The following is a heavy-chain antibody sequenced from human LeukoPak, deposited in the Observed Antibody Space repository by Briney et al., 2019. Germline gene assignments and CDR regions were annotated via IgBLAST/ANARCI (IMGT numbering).Heavy chain of an antibody. CDR2: IWYDGSNK. Sequence: PGRSLRLSCAASGFTFSSYGMHWVRQAPGKGLEWVAIIWYDGSNKYYADSVKGRFTISRDNAKNSLYLQMNSLRAEDTAVYYCASQDDSSGYYRPLDAFDIWGQGTMVTVSS. V-gene: IGHV3-33*03. J-gene: IGHJ3*02. CDR1: GFTFSSYG. D-gene: IGHD3-22*01. CDR3: ASQDDSSGYYRPLDAFDI.